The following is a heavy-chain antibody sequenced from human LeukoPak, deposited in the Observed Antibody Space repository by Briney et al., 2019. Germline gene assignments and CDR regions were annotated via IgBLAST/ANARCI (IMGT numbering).Heavy chain of an antibody. CDR2: IYYSGST. Sequence: SETLSLTCAVYGGSFSGYYWSWIRQPPGKGLEWIGYIYYSGSTNYNPSLKSRVTISVDTSKNQFSLKLSSVTAADTAVYYCARVNDYGDSYFDYWGQGTLVTVSS. J-gene: IGHJ4*02. D-gene: IGHD4-17*01. V-gene: IGHV4-59*01. CDR3: ARVNDYGDSYFDY. CDR1: GGSFSGYY.